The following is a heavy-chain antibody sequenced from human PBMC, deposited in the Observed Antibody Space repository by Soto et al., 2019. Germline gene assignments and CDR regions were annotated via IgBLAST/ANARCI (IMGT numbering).Heavy chain of an antibody. CDR2: IIPMFGTT. J-gene: IGHJ6*02. CDR1: GGTFNSYS. D-gene: IGHD6-13*01. CDR3: ARAAVLTFTRFYDVDV. V-gene: IGHV1-69*18. Sequence: QVQLVQSGAEVKTPVSSVKVSCEASGGTFNSYSINWVRQAPGQGLDWMGRIIPMFGTTDYAQRFQGRVTFTADESNNTGSLEVTNLTSEDTAVYYCARAAVLTFTRFYDVDVWGQGTTVTVSS.